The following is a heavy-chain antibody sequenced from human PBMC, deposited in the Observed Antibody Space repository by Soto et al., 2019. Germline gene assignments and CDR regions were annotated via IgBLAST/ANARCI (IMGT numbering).Heavy chain of an antibody. J-gene: IGHJ6*01. CDR3: ARDRRRWYTHYYGMDV. V-gene: IGHV1-18*01. CDR2: ISAYNGNT. CDR1: GYTFTSYG. D-gene: IGHD6-13*01. Sequence: ASVKVSCKASGYTFTSYGISWVRQAPGQGLEWMGWISAYNGNTNYAQKLQGRVTMTTDTSTSTAYMELSSLRSDDTAVYYCARDRRRWYTHYYGMDVWGQGTPATVSS.